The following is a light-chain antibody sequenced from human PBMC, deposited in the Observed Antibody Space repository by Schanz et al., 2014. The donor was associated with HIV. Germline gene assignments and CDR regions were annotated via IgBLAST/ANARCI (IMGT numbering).Light chain of an antibody. J-gene: IGLJ3*02. V-gene: IGLV8-61*01. CDR3: VLYMGGGIWV. CDR1: SGSVSTSYY. CDR2: STN. Sequence: QAVVTQEPSFSVSPGGTVTLTCGLSSGSVSTSYYPSWYQQPPGQAPRTLIYSTNTRSSGVPDRFSGSILGNKAALTITGAQADDESDYYCVLYMGGGIWVFGGGTKLTVL.